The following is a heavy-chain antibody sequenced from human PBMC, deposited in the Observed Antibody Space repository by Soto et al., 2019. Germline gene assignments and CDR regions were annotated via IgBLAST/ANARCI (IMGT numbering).Heavy chain of an antibody. Sequence: QVQLQESGPGLVQPSQTLSLTCTVSGGSISSGGYYWSWIRQHPGKGLEWIGYIYYSGNTKYNPSLKSRVTISVDTSKNQFSLKLSSVAAADPAVYYCARDGGYGSGSYRFDYWGQGTLVPVSS. CDR1: GGSISSGGYY. CDR3: ARDGGYGSGSYRFDY. D-gene: IGHD3-10*01. J-gene: IGHJ4*02. CDR2: IYYSGNT. V-gene: IGHV4-31*03.